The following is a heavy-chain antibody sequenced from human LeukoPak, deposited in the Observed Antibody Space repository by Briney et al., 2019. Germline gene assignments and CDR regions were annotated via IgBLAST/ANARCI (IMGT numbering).Heavy chain of an antibody. CDR3: ATPSYCGGDCYDDAFDI. Sequence: SETLSLTCTVSGGSISSSSYYWGWIRQPPGKGLEWIGRIYYSGSTYYNPSLKSRVTISVDTSKNQFSLKLSSVTAADTAVYYCATPSYCGGDCYDDAFDIWGQGTMVTVSS. CDR1: GGSISSSSYY. D-gene: IGHD2-21*02. CDR2: IYYSGST. J-gene: IGHJ3*02. V-gene: IGHV4-39*01.